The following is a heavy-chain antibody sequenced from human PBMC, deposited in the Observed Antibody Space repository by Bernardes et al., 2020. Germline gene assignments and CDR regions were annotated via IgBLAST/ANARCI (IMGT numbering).Heavy chain of an antibody. V-gene: IGHV4-39*01. D-gene: IGHD3-16*01. CDR3: ASRHYDYPFDS. CDR1: GDAISSNSYY. Sequence: SETLSLTGTVNGDAISSNSYYCGWDHQPPAQGREWLGCIYYSGSTSYNPFLKSRATISVDTSKNQFPLTLSSVTAADTAVYYCASRHYDYPFDSWGQGTLVNVYS. CDR2: IYYSGST. J-gene: IGHJ5*01.